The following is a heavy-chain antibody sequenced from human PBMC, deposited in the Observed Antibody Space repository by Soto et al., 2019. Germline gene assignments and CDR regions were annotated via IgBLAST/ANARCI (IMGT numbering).Heavy chain of an antibody. J-gene: IGHJ5*02. CDR1: NFSLSKEYY. CDR3: ARKVGGYSYGNNWFDP. Sequence: SETLSLTCAVSNFSLSKEYYWGWIRQPPGKGLEWIGSIYYSVSTYYNPSLKSRVTISVDTSKNQFSLKLSSVTAADTAVYYCARKVGGYSYGNNWFDPWGQGTMVTVYS. V-gene: IGHV4-38-2*01. D-gene: IGHD5-18*01. CDR2: IYYSVST.